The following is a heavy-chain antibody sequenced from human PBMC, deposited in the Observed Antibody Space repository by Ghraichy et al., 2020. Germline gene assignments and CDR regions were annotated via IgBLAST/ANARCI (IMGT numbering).Heavy chain of an antibody. Sequence: ASVKVSCKASGYTSSGVYIHWVRQAPGQGLEWMGWISPSGGDTKYAEKFLGRVTMTRDTSISTDYMEVSRLTSDDTATYYCARGYGSRYNGMALWGQGTAVTVSS. CDR2: ISPSGGDT. CDR3: ARGYGSRYNGMAL. D-gene: IGHD4-17*01. J-gene: IGHJ6*02. CDR1: GYTSSGVY. V-gene: IGHV1-2*02.